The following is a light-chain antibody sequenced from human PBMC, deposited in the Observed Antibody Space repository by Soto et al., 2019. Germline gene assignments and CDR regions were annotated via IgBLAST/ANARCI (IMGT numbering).Light chain of an antibody. CDR3: HHYGRSAIFT. CDR1: QSVSSNF. V-gene: IGKV3-20*01. Sequence: EIVMTQSPGTLSLSPGERATLSCRASQSVSSNFLAWYQQRPGQAPRLLMDGASSRAAGIPDRFSGSGSGTDFTLTFSRLEPEDFAVYYCHHYGRSAIFTFGPGTTVDIK. CDR2: GAS. J-gene: IGKJ3*01.